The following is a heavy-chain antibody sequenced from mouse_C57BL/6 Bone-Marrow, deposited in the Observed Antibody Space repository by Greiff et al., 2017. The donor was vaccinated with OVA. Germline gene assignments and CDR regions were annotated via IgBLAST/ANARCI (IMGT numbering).Heavy chain of an antibody. V-gene: IGHV1-52*01. J-gene: IGHJ4*01. Sequence: QVQLQQPGAELVRPGSSVKLSCKASGYTFTSYWMHWVKQRPIQGLEWIGNIDPSDSETHYNQKFKDKATLTVDKSSSTAYMQLSSLTSEDSAVYYCARRGVVAADYAMDYWGQGTSVTVSS. CDR1: GYTFTSYW. D-gene: IGHD1-1*01. CDR3: ARRGVVAADYAMDY. CDR2: IDPSDSET.